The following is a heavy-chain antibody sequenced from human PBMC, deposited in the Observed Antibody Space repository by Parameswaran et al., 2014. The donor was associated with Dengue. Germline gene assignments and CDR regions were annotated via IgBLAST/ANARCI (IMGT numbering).Heavy chain of an antibody. Sequence: ARWIRQPPGKALEWLALIYWDDDKRYSPSLKSRLTITKDTSKNQVVLTMTNMDPVDTATYYCAHPILTRGVRDGYITPEYYFDYWGQGTLVTVSS. D-gene: IGHD5-24*01. V-gene: IGHV2-5*08. J-gene: IGHJ4*02. CDR3: AHPILTRGVRDGYITPEYYFDY. CDR2: IYWDDDK.